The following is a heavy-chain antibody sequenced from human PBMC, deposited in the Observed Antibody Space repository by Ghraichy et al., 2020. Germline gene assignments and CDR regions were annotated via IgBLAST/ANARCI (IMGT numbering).Heavy chain of an antibody. J-gene: IGHJ4*02. CDR3: ARLSFRTGWYPAYFDF. CDR2: VYYSETT. V-gene: IGHV4-39*01. Sequence: SETLSLTCTVSGVSLTSIDYFWGWIRQPPGKGLEWIGSVYYSETTYGDPSLKSRVAMSVNTSTNQFSLKLFYVTAADTAMYYCARLSFRTGWYPAYFDFWGLGTQVTVSS. D-gene: IGHD6-19*01. CDR1: GVSLTSIDYF.